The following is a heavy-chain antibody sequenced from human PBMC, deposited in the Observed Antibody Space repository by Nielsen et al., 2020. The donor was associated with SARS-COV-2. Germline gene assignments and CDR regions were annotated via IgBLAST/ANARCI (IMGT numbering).Heavy chain of an antibody. J-gene: IGHJ4*02. V-gene: IGHV1-2*06. CDR3: ARGSSGWYFFDY. D-gene: IGHD6-19*01. Sequence: ASVKVSCKASGYTFTGYYMHWVRQAPGQGLEWMGRINPNSGGTNYAQKFQGRVTMTRDTSISTAYMELRSLRSDDTAVYYCARGSSGWYFFDYWGQGTLVTVSS. CDR1: GYTFTGYY. CDR2: INPNSGGT.